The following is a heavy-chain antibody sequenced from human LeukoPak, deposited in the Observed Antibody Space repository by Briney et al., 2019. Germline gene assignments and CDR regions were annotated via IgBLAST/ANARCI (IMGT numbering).Heavy chain of an antibody. CDR2: IKQDGSEK. CDR3: ARDKIVGATNFDY. Sequence: GGSLRLSCAASGFTLSSDAMSWVRQAPGKGPEWVANIKQDGSEKNYVDSVKGRFTISRDNAKNLVHLQMNSLRAEDTAVYYCARDKIVGATNFDYWGQGTLVTVSS. CDR1: GFTLSSDA. J-gene: IGHJ4*02. V-gene: IGHV3-7*03. D-gene: IGHD1-26*01.